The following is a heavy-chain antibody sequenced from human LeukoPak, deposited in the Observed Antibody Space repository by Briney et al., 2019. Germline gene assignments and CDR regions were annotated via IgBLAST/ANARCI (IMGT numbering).Heavy chain of an antibody. D-gene: IGHD1-26*01. V-gene: IGHV1-2*02. Sequence: GASVKLSCKASGYTFNVYFMQWVRQAPGQGLEWMGWINPNSGGTNYAQKFQGRVTMTLDTSNSAAYMELTSLTPDDTAIYYCASGRGSGSLRWGQGTLVTVSS. CDR1: GYTFNVYF. CDR2: INPNSGGT. J-gene: IGHJ4*02. CDR3: ASGRGSGSLR.